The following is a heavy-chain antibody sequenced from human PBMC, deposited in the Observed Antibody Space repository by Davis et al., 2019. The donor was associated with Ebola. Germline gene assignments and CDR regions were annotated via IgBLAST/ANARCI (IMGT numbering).Heavy chain of an antibody. Sequence: PGGSLRLSCAASGFTFSSYGMHWVRQAPGKELEWVAVIWYDGSNKYYADSVKGRFTISRDNSKNTLYLQMNSLRAEDTAVYYCARTGGTTRYYYYYMDVWGKGTTVTVSS. CDR1: GFTFSSYG. D-gene: IGHD3-16*01. CDR2: IWYDGSNK. CDR3: ARTGGTTRYYYYYMDV. J-gene: IGHJ6*03. V-gene: IGHV3-33*08.